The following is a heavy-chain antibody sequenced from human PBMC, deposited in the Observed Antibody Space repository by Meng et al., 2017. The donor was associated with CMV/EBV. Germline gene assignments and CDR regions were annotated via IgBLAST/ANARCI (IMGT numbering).Heavy chain of an antibody. D-gene: IGHD1-20*01. CDR3: ARFDNWKACFDY. CDR2: INHSGST. V-gene: IGHV4-34*01. J-gene: IGHJ4*02. Sequence: SETLSLTCAVYGGSFSGYYWSWIRQPPGKGLEWIGEINHSGSTNYNPPLKSRVTISVDTSKNQFSLKLSSVTAADTAVYYCARFDNWKACFDYWGQGTLVTVSS. CDR1: GGSFSGYY.